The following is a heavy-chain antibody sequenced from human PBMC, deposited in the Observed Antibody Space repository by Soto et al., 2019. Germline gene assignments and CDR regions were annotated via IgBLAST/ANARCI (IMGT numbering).Heavy chain of an antibody. CDR3: ARDIWGGQDV. D-gene: IGHD3-3*01. CDR2: ITNDGKSA. Sequence: VQLVESGGGLVQPGGSLRLSCAASGFTFSSYWMQWVRQTPGKGLVWVGGITNDGKSAYYADSVKGRFTISRDNAKYTRYLQMNGLRDDDTSVFYCARDIWGGQDVWGKVTTVIFTS. J-gene: IGHJ6*04. V-gene: IGHV3-74*01. CDR1: GFTFSSYW.